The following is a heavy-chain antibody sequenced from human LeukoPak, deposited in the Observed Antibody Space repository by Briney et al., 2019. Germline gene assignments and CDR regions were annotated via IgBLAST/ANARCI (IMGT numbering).Heavy chain of an antibody. V-gene: IGHV4-61*02. Sequence: SETLSLTCTVSGDSIGSGDYYWSWIRQPAGKGLEWIGRISSSGSTNYNPSLKSRVTISVDTSKNQFSLKLSSVTAADTAVYYCARGEYDFWSGYWASGTTGMDVWGKGTTVTVSS. CDR1: GDSIGSGDYY. D-gene: IGHD3-3*01. CDR2: ISSSGST. CDR3: ARGEYDFWSGYWASGTTGMDV. J-gene: IGHJ6*03.